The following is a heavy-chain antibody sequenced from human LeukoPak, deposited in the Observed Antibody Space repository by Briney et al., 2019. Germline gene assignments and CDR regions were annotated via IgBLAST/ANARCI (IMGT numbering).Heavy chain of an antibody. V-gene: IGHV3-21*01. Sequence: GGSLRLSCAASGFTFSSYSMNWVRQAPGKGLEWVSSISSSSSYIYYADSVKGRFTISRDNAKNSLYLQMNSLRAEDTAVYYCARALSRGPTAAERFDPWGQGTLVTVSS. J-gene: IGHJ5*02. CDR2: ISSSSSYI. CDR3: ARALSRGPTAAERFDP. D-gene: IGHD6-13*01. CDR1: GFTFSSYS.